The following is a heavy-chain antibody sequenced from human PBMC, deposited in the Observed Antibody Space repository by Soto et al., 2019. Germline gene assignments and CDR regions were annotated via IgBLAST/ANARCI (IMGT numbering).Heavy chain of an antibody. CDR1: GGSFSGYY. J-gene: IGHJ6*03. V-gene: IGHV4-34*01. Sequence: QVQLQQWGAGLLKPSETLSLTCAVYGGSFSGYYWSWIRQPPGKGLEWIGEINHSGSTNYNPSLKSRVTISVDTSKNQFSLKLSSLTAADTAVYYCARGKYLKTGYCSSTSCPFPGNYYYMDVWGKGTTVTVSS. CDR2: INHSGST. CDR3: ARGKYLKTGYCSSTSCPFPGNYYYMDV. D-gene: IGHD2-2*01.